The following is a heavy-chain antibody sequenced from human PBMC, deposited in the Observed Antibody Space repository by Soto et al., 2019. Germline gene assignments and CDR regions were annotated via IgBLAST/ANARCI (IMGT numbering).Heavy chain of an antibody. V-gene: IGHV4-59*08. J-gene: IGHJ6*02. CDR3: ARHSKKPGDFDYYYGMDV. CDR1: GGSMSPYY. CDR2: IYYRGNT. Sequence: PSETLSLTCNLSGGSMSPYYWSWIRQPPGKGLEWIANIYYRGNTNYNPSFESRVTISIDTSKKQFSLKLNSMTAADTALYYCARHSKKPGDFDYYYGMDVGGQGTTVTV. D-gene: IGHD3-3*01.